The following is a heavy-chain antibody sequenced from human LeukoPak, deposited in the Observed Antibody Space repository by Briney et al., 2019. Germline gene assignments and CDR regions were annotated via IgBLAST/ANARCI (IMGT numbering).Heavy chain of an antibody. D-gene: IGHD3-10*01. CDR2: ISSSSSTI. CDR1: GFTFSSYS. CDR3: ARRSLWFGELWDY. Sequence: GGSLRLSCAVSGFTFSSYSMNWVRQAPGKGLEWVSYISSSSSTIYYADSVKGRFTISRDNAKNSLYLQMNSLRAEGTAVYYCARRSLWFGELWDYWGQGTLVTVSS. V-gene: IGHV3-48*04. J-gene: IGHJ4*02.